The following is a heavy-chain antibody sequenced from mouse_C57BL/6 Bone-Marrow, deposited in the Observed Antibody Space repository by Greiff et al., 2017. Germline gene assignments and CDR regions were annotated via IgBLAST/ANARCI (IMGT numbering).Heavy chain of an antibody. D-gene: IGHD2-3*01. J-gene: IGHJ4*01. CDR3: TRGDLYYGYYDYAMDY. V-gene: IGHV1-15*01. CDR1: GYTFTDYE. CDR2: IDPETGGT. Sequence: QVQLKESGAELVRPGASVTLSCKASGYTFTDYEMHWVKQTPVHGLEWIGAIDPETGGTAYNQKFKGKAILTADKTSSTAYMELRSLTSEDSAVYYCTRGDLYYGYYDYAMDYWGQGTSVTVSS.